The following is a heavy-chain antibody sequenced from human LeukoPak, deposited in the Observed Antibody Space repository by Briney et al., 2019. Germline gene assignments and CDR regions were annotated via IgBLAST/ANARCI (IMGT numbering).Heavy chain of an antibody. V-gene: IGHV3-48*01. CDR1: GFAFSSYS. CDR2: ISSSSSTI. D-gene: IGHD3-22*01. Sequence: GGSLRLSCAASGFAFSSYSMNWVRQAPGKGLEWVSYISSSSSTIYYADSVKGRFTISRDNAKNSLYLQMNSLRAEDTAVYYCARDQLCYYDSSGYYTFDYWGQGTLVTVSS. J-gene: IGHJ4*02. CDR3: ARDQLCYYDSSGYYTFDY.